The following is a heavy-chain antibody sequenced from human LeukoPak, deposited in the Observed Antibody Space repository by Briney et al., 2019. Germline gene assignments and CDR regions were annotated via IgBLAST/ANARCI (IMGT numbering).Heavy chain of an antibody. D-gene: IGHD4-4*01. Sequence: SSETLSLTCTVSGGSISSSSYYWGWISQPPGKGLEWIGSIYYSGSTYYNPSLKSRVTISVDTSKNQFSLKLSSVTAADTAVYYCAITDFDYWGQGTLVTVSS. V-gene: IGHV4-39*01. CDR3: AITDFDY. CDR2: IYYSGST. J-gene: IGHJ4*02. CDR1: GGSISSSSYY.